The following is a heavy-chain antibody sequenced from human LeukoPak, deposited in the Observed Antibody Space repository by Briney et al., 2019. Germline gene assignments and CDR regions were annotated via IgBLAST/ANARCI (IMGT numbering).Heavy chain of an antibody. CDR1: GFTFSSYG. CDR3: ARWEWELPGGNDY. Sequence: GGSLRLSCAASGFTFSSYGMHWVRQAPGKGLEWVAFIRYDGSNKYYADSVKGRFTISRDNSKNTLYLQMNSLRAEDTAVYYCARWEWELPGGNDYWGQGTLVTVSS. J-gene: IGHJ4*02. V-gene: IGHV3-30*02. CDR2: IRYDGSNK. D-gene: IGHD1-26*01.